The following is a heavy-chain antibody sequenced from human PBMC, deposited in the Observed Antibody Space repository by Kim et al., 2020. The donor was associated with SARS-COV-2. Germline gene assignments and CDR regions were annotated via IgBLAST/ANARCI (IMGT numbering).Heavy chain of an antibody. V-gene: IGHV1-24*01. CDR2: FDPEDGET. CDR1: GYTLTELS. Sequence: ASVKVSCKVSGYTLTELSMHWVRQAPGKGLEWMGGFDPEDGETIYAQKFQGRVTMTEDPSTDTAYMELSSLRSEDTAVYYCATGLAAADWFDPWGQGTLVTVSS. CDR3: ATGLAAADWFDP. D-gene: IGHD6-13*01. J-gene: IGHJ5*02.